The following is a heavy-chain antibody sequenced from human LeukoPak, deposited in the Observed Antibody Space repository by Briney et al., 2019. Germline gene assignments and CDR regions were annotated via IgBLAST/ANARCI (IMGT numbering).Heavy chain of an antibody. CDR1: GFRFITSA. Sequence: GASVKVSCKASGFRFITSAVHWVRQPRGQRLEGVEWIVVASGNTNYAQKFQERVSITRDMSTHTAYLELSGLRSKDTAVYFFAADLPYSNYGCLDYWGGRTLVSVSS. V-gene: IGHV1-58*01. J-gene: IGHJ4*02. CDR3: AADLPYSNYGCLDY. CDR2: IVVASGNT. D-gene: IGHD4-11*01.